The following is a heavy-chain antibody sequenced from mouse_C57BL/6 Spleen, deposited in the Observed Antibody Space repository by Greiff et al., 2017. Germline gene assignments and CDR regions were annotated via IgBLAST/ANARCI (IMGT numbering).Heavy chain of an antibody. Sequence: VQLQQSGPELVKPGDSVKISCKASGYSFTGYFMNWVMQSHGKSLEWIGRIYPYNGDTFYNQKFTGKATLTVDKSSSTAHMELRSLTSEDSAVYYCARSGMGYSGNAMDYGGQGTSVTVSS. CDR1: GYSFTGYF. CDR2: IYPYNGDT. V-gene: IGHV1-20*01. CDR3: ARSGMGYSGNAMDY. J-gene: IGHJ4*01. D-gene: IGHD2-1*01.